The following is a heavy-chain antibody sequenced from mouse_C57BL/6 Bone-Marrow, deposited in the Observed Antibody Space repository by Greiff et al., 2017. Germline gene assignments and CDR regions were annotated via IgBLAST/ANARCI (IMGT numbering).Heavy chain of an antibody. V-gene: IGHV5-4*03. Sequence: EVKVVESGGGLVKPGGSLKLSCAASGFTFSSYAMSWVRQTPEKRLEWVATISDGGSYTYYPDNVKGRFPISRDNAKNNLYLQMSHLKSEDTAMYYCAREGCYYGRGKYYFDYWGQGTTLTVSS. CDR1: GFTFSSYA. CDR3: AREGCYYGRGKYYFDY. CDR2: ISDGGSYT. J-gene: IGHJ2*01. D-gene: IGHD1-1*01.